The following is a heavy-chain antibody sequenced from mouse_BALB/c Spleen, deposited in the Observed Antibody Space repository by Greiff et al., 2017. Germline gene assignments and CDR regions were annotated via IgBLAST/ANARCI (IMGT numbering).Heavy chain of an antibody. CDR3: ARIREMDY. Sequence: EVKLVESGGGLVKPGGSLKLSCAASGFTFSDYYMYWVRQTPEKRLEWVATISDGGSYTYYPDSVKGRFTISRDNARNILYLQMSSLRSEDTAMYYCARIREMDYWGQGTSVTVSS. J-gene: IGHJ4*01. CDR1: GFTFSDYY. CDR2: ISDGGSYT. V-gene: IGHV5-4*02.